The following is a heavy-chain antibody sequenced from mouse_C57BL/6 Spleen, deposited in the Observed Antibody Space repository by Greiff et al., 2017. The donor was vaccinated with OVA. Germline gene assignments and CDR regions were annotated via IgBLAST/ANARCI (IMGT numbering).Heavy chain of an antibody. Sequence: LVESGPELVKPGASVKISCKASGYSFTDYNMNWVKQSNGKSLEWIGVINPNYGTTSYNQKFKGKATLTVDQSSSTAYMQLNSLTSEDSAVYYCARREKNGYDGSMDYWGQGTSVTVSS. CDR2: INPNYGTT. V-gene: IGHV1-39*01. CDR3: ARREKNGYDGSMDY. CDR1: GYSFTDYN. D-gene: IGHD2-2*01. J-gene: IGHJ4*01.